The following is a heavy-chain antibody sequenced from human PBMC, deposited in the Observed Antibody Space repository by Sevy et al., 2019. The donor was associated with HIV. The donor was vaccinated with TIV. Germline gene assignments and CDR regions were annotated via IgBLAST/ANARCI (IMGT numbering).Heavy chain of an antibody. CDR2: IYYSGST. Sequence: SETLSLTCTVSGGSISSSSYYWGWIRQPPGKGLEWIGSIYYSGSTYYHPSLKSRVTLSVETSMNNFSLRLSSVTAADTAVYYCARQKRYYYDSSGSYAFDIWGQGTMVTVSS. CDR1: GGSISSSSYY. CDR3: ARQKRYYYDSSGSYAFDI. D-gene: IGHD3-22*01. J-gene: IGHJ3*02. V-gene: IGHV4-39*01.